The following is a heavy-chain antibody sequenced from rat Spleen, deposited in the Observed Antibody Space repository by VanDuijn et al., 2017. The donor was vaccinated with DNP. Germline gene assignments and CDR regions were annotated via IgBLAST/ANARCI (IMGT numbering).Heavy chain of an antibody. J-gene: IGHJ2*01. CDR3: AKAGGYSPWYFDY. D-gene: IGHD1-11*01. CDR1: GFTFSNYY. V-gene: IGHV5S11*01. CDR2: ISTGGGNT. Sequence: EVQLVESGGGLVQPGRSMKLSCAASGFTFSNYYMAWVRQAPTKGLEWVAAISTGGGNTYYRDSVKGRFTISRDNARSTLYLQIDSLRSEETATYYCAKAGGYSPWYFDYWGQGVMVTVSS.